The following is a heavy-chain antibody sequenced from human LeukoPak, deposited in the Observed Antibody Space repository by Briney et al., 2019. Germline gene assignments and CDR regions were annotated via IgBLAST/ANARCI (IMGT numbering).Heavy chain of an antibody. J-gene: IGHJ4*02. CDR3: ARADGVVVTAIVY. CDR2: ISSSGSTI. D-gene: IGHD2-21*02. Sequence: GGSLRLSCAASGFTFSSYEMNWVRQAPGKGLEWVSYISSSGSTIYYADSVKGRFTISRDNAKNSLHLQMNSLRAEDTAVYYCARADGVVVTAIVYWGQGTLVTVSS. CDR1: GFTFSSYE. V-gene: IGHV3-48*03.